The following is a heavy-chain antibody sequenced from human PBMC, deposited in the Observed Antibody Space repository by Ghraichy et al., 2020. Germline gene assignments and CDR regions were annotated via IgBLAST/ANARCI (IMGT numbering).Heavy chain of an antibody. D-gene: IGHD2-15*01. CDR3: ARDYGTGGSYFFDY. CDR2: INPNSGGT. J-gene: IGHJ4*02. V-gene: IGHV1-2*02. Sequence: ASVKVSCKASGYSFTGSFIHWVRQAPGQGLEWMGWINPNSGGTNFALKFQGRVTMTRDTSISTAYMEVSRLRSDDTAVYYCARDYGTGGSYFFDYWGQGTLVTVSS. CDR1: GYSFTGSF.